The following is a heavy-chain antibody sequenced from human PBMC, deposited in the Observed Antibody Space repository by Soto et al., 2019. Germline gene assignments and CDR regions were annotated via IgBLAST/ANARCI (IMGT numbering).Heavy chain of an antibody. CDR1: VYTFSNYY. V-gene: IGHV3-7*03. CDR3: ASAPDYGPHLDY. J-gene: IGHJ4*02. Sequence: SLRLSCIASVYTFSNYYIICARQAPGKGLEWVANIRQDGGEKYYVDSVKGRFSISRDNTQNSMYLQMNSLRAEDTAVYYCASAPDYGPHLDYWGQGSLVTVSS. CDR2: IRQDGGEK. D-gene: IGHD4-17*01.